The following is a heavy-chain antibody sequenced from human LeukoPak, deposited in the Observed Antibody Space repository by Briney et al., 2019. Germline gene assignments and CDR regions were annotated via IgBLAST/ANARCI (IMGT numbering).Heavy chain of an antibody. J-gene: IGHJ4*02. CDR3: ARIQSRIIAARPGNPAFDY. CDR2: ISTYNDNT. Sequence: ASVKVSCKASGSTFTSYDISWVRQAPGQGLEWMGWISTYNDNTHYAQELQGRVTMTTDTSTSTVYMELKSLRSDDTAVYYCARIQSRIIAARPGNPAFDYWGRGTLVTVSS. CDR1: GSTFTSYD. V-gene: IGHV1-18*01. D-gene: IGHD6-6*01.